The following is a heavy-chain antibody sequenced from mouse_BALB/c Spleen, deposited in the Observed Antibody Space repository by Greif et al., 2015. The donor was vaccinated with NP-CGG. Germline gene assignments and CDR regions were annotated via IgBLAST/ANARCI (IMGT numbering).Heavy chain of an antibody. CDR3: ARSGGSSFDY. D-gene: IGHD1-1*02. Sequence: DLVKPGASVKLSCKASGYTFTSYWINWIKRRPGQGLEWIGRIAPGSGSTYYNEMFKGKATLTVGTSSSTAYIQLSSLSSEDSAVYFCARSGGSSFDYWGQGTTLIVSS. J-gene: IGHJ2*01. CDR1: GYTFTSYW. CDR2: IAPGSGST. V-gene: IGHV1S41*01.